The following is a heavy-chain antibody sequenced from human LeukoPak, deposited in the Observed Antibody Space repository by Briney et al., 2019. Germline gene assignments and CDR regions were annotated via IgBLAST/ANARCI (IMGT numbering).Heavy chain of an antibody. CDR1: GYTFTGYY. V-gene: IGHV1-8*02. CDR3: ARAYGVPIFGVVIIDNYYGMDV. CDR2: MNPNSGNT. J-gene: IGHJ6*02. D-gene: IGHD3-3*01. Sequence: ASVKVSCKASGYTFTGYYMHWVRQAPGQGLEWMGWMNPNSGNTGYAQKFQGRVTMTRNTSISTAYMELSSLRSEDTAVYYCARAYGVPIFGVVIIDNYYGMDVWGQGTTVTVSS.